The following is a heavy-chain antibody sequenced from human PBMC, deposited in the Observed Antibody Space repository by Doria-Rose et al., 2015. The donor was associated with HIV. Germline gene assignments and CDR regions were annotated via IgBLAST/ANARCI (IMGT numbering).Heavy chain of an antibody. D-gene: IGHD6-13*01. J-gene: IGHJ4*02. CDR2: IFSDDER. CDR1: GVSLSSPGMG. V-gene: IGHV2-26*01. Sequence: SGPVLVKPTETLTPTCTVSGVSLSSPGMGVSWIRQPPGKALEWLANIFSDDERSYKTSLKSRLNISRCASKIQVVLTMTDMNPVDTATYYCARIKSSRWYHKYYFDFWGQGTLVIVSA. CDR3: ARIKSSRWYHKYYFDF.